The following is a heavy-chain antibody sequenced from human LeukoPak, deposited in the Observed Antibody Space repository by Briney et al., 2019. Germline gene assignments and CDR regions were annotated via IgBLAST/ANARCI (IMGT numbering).Heavy chain of an antibody. CDR2: IRYDGSNK. Sequence: GGSLRLSCAASGSTFSTYGMHWVRQAPGKGLEWVAFIRYDGSNKDYVGSVKGRFTISRDNSKNTLYLQMNSLRAEDTAVYYCAKGPVGYCGGGSCYHWFDPWGQGTLVTVSS. J-gene: IGHJ5*02. V-gene: IGHV3-30*02. D-gene: IGHD2-15*01. CDR1: GSTFSTYG. CDR3: AKGPVGYCGGGSCYHWFDP.